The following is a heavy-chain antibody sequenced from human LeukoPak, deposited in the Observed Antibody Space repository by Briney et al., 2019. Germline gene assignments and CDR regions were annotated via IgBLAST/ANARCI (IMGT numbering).Heavy chain of an antibody. D-gene: IGHD2-2*02. V-gene: IGHV3-23*01. J-gene: IGHJ4*02. CDR2: ISASGTST. CDR1: GFALGNYA. Sequence: GGSLRLSCAASGFALGNYAMSWVRQAPGKGLEWVSSISASGTSTYYADSMEGRLTISRDISKNTLYLEMNSLRVEDAALYYCAKDGRYCPTSNCYTVWYFDSWGQGTLVTVSS. CDR3: AKDGRYCPTSNCYTVWYFDS.